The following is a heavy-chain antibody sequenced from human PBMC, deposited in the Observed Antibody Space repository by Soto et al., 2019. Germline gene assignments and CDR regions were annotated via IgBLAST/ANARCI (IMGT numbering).Heavy chain of an antibody. CDR2: ISPQAGGT. CDR1: GYTFTSYY. CDR3: GRGRSGELVIFY. V-gene: IGHV1-2*02. Sequence: EASVKVSCKASGYTFTSYYMHWVRQTPGQGPEWMGEISPQAGGTKYAQKYQGRVTMTRDTSITTVYMELSNLSPDDTAVYYCGRGRSGELVIFYWGQGTLVTVSS. D-gene: IGHD1-7*01. J-gene: IGHJ4*02.